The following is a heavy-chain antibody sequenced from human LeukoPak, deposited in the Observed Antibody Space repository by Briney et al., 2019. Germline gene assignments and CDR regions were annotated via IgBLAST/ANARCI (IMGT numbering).Heavy chain of an antibody. Sequence: GGSLRLSCAASGFTFSSYSMNWVRQAPGKGLEWVSSISSSSSYIYYADSVKGRFTISRDNAKNSLYLQMNSLRAEDTAVYYCASLVMDDFWSGHMYNYMDVWGKGTTVTVSS. V-gene: IGHV3-21*01. D-gene: IGHD3-3*01. CDR1: GFTFSSYS. J-gene: IGHJ6*03. CDR3: ASLVMDDFWSGHMYNYMDV. CDR2: ISSSSSYI.